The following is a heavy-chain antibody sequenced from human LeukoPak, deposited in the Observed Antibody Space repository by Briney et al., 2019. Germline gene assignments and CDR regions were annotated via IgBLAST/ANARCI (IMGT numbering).Heavy chain of an antibody. J-gene: IGHJ5*02. Sequence: SETLSLTCTVSGGSISSRSYYWGWIRQPPGKGLEWIGIIYYSGSTYYNPSLKSRVTISVDTSKNQFSLKLTSVTAADTAVYYCARPVPSRLGWFDPWGQGTLVTVSS. CDR3: ARPVPSRLGWFDP. CDR2: IYYSGST. V-gene: IGHV4-39*01. D-gene: IGHD1-1*01. CDR1: GGSISSRSYY.